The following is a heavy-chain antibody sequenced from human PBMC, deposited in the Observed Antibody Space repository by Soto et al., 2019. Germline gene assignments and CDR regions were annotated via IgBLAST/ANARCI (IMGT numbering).Heavy chain of an antibody. D-gene: IGHD2-21*01. Sequence: PGGSLRLSCAASGFTFSSYGMHWVRQAPGKGLEWVAVISYDGSNKYYADSVKGRFTISRDNSKNTLYLQMNSLRAEDTAVYYCAKDLPSYAIRVYPIDYWGQGTLVTVSS. V-gene: IGHV3-30*18. J-gene: IGHJ4*02. CDR1: GFTFSSYG. CDR2: ISYDGSNK. CDR3: AKDLPSYAIRVYPIDY.